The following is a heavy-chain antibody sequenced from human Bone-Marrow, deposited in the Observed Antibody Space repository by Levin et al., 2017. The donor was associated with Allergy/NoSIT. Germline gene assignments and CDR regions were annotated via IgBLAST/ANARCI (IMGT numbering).Heavy chain of an antibody. V-gene: IGHV3-23*01. J-gene: IGHJ5*02. CDR3: AQAFITIFGPDQ. D-gene: IGHD3-3*01. CDR1: GVTFSSYA. CDR2: ISGSGITT. Sequence: GGSLRLSCAVSGVTFSSYAMNWVRQAPGKGLEWVSTISGSGITTYYADSVKGRFTISRDNSKNTLFLQMNSLRADDTAIYYCAQAFITIFGPDQWGQGTLVTVSS.